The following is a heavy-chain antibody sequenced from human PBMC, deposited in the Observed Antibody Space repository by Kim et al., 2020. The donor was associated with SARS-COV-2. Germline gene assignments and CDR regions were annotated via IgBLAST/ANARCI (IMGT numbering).Heavy chain of an antibody. CDR2: ISGTGTIT. J-gene: IGHJ3*02. Sequence: GGSLRLSCATSGFTLSLYSMNWVRQSPGKGLEWVSHISGTGTITKHADSVRGRFTISSDNAKNSLFLQMNGLRAEDTAMYYCVRENYWAFGIWGQGTMVTVSS. D-gene: IGHD2-15*01. V-gene: IGHV3-48*04. CDR1: GFTLSLYS. CDR3: VRENYWAFGI.